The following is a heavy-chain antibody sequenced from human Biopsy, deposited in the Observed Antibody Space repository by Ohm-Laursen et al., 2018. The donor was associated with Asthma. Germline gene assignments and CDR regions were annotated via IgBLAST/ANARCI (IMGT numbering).Heavy chain of an antibody. CDR2: IHHCGTS. CDR1: GDSIISGGCC. Sequence: PSETLSLTCTVSGDSIISGGCCWNWIRQHPGKGLEWIGYIHHCGTSYFNPSLKSRVSFSRDTSKNQFSLRLSSVTAADTAMYYCARIPRRSGSYFVDYWGQGTLVTVSS. D-gene: IGHD3-22*01. V-gene: IGHV4-31*03. CDR3: ARIPRRSGSYFVDY. J-gene: IGHJ4*02.